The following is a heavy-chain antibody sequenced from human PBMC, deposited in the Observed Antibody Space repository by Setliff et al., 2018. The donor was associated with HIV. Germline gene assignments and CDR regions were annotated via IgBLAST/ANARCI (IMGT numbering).Heavy chain of an antibody. D-gene: IGHD2-2*01. J-gene: IGHJ3*02. CDR1: GYTFTTFG. V-gene: IGHV1-18*01. Sequence: ASVKVSCKASGYTFTTFGISWVRQAPGQGLEWMGWISGYNGRTHYAQKFQGRVTMTTDTSTSTANMELRSPRSDDTAVYYCARAIRWRYCSSTSCSDAFDIWGQGTMVTVSS. CDR2: ISGYNGRT. CDR3: ARAIRWRYCSSTSCSDAFDI.